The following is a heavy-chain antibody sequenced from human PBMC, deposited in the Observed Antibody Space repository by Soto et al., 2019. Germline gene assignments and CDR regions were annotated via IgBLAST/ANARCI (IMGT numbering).Heavy chain of an antibody. CDR3: ERASYYYNSTGYYYSGFDN. D-gene: IGHD3-22*01. V-gene: IGHV4-59*01. Sequence: SETLSLTCTVSGDSISRYYWSWIRQPPGKGLEWIGYIYYSGTTDYNPSLKSRVTISVATSQSQFSLTLNAVTVADTAVYFCERASYYYNSTGYYYSGFDNWGQGTQVTVSS. CDR1: GDSISRYY. CDR2: IYYSGTT. J-gene: IGHJ4*02.